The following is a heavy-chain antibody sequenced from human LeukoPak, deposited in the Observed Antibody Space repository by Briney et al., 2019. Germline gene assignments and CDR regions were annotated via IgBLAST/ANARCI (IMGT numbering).Heavy chain of an antibody. D-gene: IGHD3-3*01. CDR1: GFTFSSYS. CDR2: ISSSSSYI. V-gene: IGHV3-21*01. CDR3: ARERYDFWSGYYTDFYYYGMDV. J-gene: IGHJ6*02. Sequence: GGSLRLSCVASGFTFSSYSMNWVRQAPGKGLEWVSSISSSSSYIYYADSVKGRFTISRDNAKNSLYLQMNSLRAEDTAVYYCARERYDFWSGYYTDFYYYGMDVWGQGTTVTVSS.